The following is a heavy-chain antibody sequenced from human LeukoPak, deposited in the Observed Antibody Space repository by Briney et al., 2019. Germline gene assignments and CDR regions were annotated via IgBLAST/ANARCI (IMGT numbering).Heavy chain of an antibody. J-gene: IGHJ4*02. CDR1: GFTFSSYS. CDR3: ALTSTGVTIFGVPSLDY. D-gene: IGHD3-3*01. V-gene: IGHV3-21*01. Sequence: GGSLGLSCAASGFTFSSYSMNWVRQAPGKGLEWVSSISSSSSYIYYADSVKGRFTISRDNAKNSLYLQMNSLRAEDTAVYYCALTSTGVTIFGVPSLDYWGQGTLVTVSS. CDR2: ISSSSSYI.